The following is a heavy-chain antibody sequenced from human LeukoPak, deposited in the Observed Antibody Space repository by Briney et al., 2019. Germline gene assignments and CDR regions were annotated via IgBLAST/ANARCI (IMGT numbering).Heavy chain of an antibody. J-gene: IGHJ4*02. D-gene: IGHD1-26*01. Sequence: GASVKVSCKASGGTFSSYAISWERQAPGQGLEWMGGIIPIFGTANYAQKFQGRVTITADESTSTAYMELSSLRSEDTAVYYCARERVGATTRGRSFDYWDQGTLVTVSS. CDR1: GGTFSSYA. V-gene: IGHV1-69*13. CDR2: IIPIFGTA. CDR3: ARERVGATTRGRSFDY.